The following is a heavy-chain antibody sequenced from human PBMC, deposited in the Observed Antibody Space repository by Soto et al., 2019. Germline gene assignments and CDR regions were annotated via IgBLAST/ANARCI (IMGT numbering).Heavy chain of an antibody. V-gene: IGHV3-7*01. CDR2: IKQDGSEK. Sequence: GGSLRLSCAASGFTFSSNWMSWVRQAPGKGLEWVANIKQDGSEKYYVDSVKGRFTISRDNAKNSLYLQMNSLRAEDTAVYYCARDLYCSISSCYYSRSYYFDYRGQGSMVIGSS. CDR1: GFTFSSNW. D-gene: IGHD2-2*01. CDR3: ARDLYCSISSCYYSRSYYFDY. J-gene: IGHJ4*02.